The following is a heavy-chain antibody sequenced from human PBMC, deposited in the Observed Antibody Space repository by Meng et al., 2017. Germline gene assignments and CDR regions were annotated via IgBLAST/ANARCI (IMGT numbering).Heavy chain of an antibody. Sequence: QVQLQESAPGLAKPSQTLSLTCTVSGGSISSANYYWSWIRQPPGKGLEWIGYIYYSGSTYYNPSLKSRVTISLDTSKNQFSLKLTSVTAADTAVYYCVRQTYCSGGSCFSTYFDPWGQGTLVTVSS. CDR3: VRQTYCSGGSCFSTYFDP. J-gene: IGHJ5*02. V-gene: IGHV4-30-4*01. CDR2: IYYSGST. CDR1: GGSISSANYY. D-gene: IGHD2-15*01.